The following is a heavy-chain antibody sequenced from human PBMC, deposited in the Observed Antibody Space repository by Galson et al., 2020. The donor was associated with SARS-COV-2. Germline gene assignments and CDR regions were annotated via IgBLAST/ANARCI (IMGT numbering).Heavy chain of an antibody. Sequence: GESLKISCKGSGYSFTSYWIGWVRQMPGKGLEWMGIIYPGDSDTRYSPSFQGQVTISADKSISTAYLQWSSLKASDTAMYYCARVITNCSSTSCYTLYNWFDPWGQGTLVTVSS. J-gene: IGHJ5*02. CDR3: ARVITNCSSTSCYTLYNWFDP. D-gene: IGHD2-2*02. CDR2: IYPGDSDT. CDR1: GYSFTSYW. V-gene: IGHV5-51*01.